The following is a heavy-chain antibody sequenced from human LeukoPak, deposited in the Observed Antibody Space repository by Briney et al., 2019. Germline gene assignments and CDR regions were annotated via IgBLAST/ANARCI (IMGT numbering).Heavy chain of an antibody. CDR1: GGSLSNGDYY. CDR2: IYYSGAT. J-gene: IGHJ6*03. CDR3: ARLTTVRVHYYYYMDV. D-gene: IGHD4-11*01. Sequence: KPSETLSLTCTVSGGSLSNGDYYWSWIRQPPGKDLEWIGYIYYSGATYYNPSLESRVTISEDTSKNQFSLKLSSVTAADTAVYYCARLTTVRVHYYYYMDVWGKGTTVTVSS. V-gene: IGHV4-30-4*08.